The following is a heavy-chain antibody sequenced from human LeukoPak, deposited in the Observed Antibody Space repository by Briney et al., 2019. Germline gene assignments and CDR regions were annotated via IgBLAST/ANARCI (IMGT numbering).Heavy chain of an antibody. CDR3: ARQVATMYDY. Sequence: PGGSLILSCAASGFTFSGYPMHWVRQAPGKGLEYVSAISSKGDSTYYANSVKGRFTISRDNANNTLYLQMGSLRAEDMAVYYCARQVATMYDYWGQGTLVTVSS. J-gene: IGHJ4*02. V-gene: IGHV3-64*01. D-gene: IGHD5-12*01. CDR1: GFTFSGYP. CDR2: ISSKGDST.